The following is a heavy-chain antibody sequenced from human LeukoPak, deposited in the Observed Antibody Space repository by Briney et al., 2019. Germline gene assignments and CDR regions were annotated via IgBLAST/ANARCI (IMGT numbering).Heavy chain of an antibody. D-gene: IGHD3-3*01. Sequence: AGGSLRLSCAASGFTFSSYAMSWVRQAPGKGLEWVSAISGSGGSTYYADSVKGRFTISRDNSKNTLYLQMNSLRAEDTAVYYCAKGNRITIFGVVMVDYYYYMNVWGKGTTVTVSS. J-gene: IGHJ6*03. CDR1: GFTFSSYA. CDR3: AKGNRITIFGVVMVDYYYYMNV. V-gene: IGHV3-23*01. CDR2: ISGSGGST.